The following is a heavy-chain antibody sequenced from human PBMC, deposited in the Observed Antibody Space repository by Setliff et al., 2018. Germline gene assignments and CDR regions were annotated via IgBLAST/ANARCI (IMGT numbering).Heavy chain of an antibody. CDR2: LRFDGKTQ. CDR1: GFTFSSYG. V-gene: IGHV3-30*02. J-gene: IGHJ3*02. D-gene: IGHD5-12*01. CDR3: ANAQRGYSGYASGDAFDI. Sequence: PGGSLRLSCAASGFTFSSYGMHWVRQAPGRGLEWVAYLRFDGKTQHYADFVKGRFIISRDNFNNTLYLQMKGLGAEDTAVYYCANAQRGYSGYASGDAFDIWGQGTMVTVSS.